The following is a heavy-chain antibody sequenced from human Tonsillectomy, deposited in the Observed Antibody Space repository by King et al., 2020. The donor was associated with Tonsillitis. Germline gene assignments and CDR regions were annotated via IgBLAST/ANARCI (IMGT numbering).Heavy chain of an antibody. CDR2: ISYDGSNK. Sequence: VQLVESGGGVVQPGRSLRLSCAASGFTFSSYGIHWVRQAPGKGLEWVAVISYDGSNKYYADSVKGRFTIFRDNSKNTLYLQMNSLRAEDTAVYYCAKGFEDSAYYSEYFDLWGRGTLVTVSS. J-gene: IGHJ2*01. V-gene: IGHV3-30*18. CDR1: GFTFSSYG. D-gene: IGHD3-22*01. CDR3: AKGFEDSAYYSEYFDL.